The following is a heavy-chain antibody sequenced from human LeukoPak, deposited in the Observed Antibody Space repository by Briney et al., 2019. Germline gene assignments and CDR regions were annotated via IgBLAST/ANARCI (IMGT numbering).Heavy chain of an antibody. CDR1: GFTVSSNY. Sequence: GGPLRLSCAASGFTVSSNYMSWVRQAPGKGLEWVSVIYSGGSTYYADSVKGRFTISRDNSKNTLYLQMNSLRAEDTAVYYCARDAYGAVPDYWGQGTLVTVSS. J-gene: IGHJ4*02. CDR2: IYSGGST. V-gene: IGHV3-66*01. CDR3: ARDAYGAVPDY. D-gene: IGHD4-17*01.